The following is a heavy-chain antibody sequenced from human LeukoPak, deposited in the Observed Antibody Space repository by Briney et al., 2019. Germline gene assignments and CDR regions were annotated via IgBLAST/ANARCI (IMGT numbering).Heavy chain of an antibody. Sequence: SETLSLTCTVSGGSISSYYWSWIRQPPGKGLEWIGYIYYSGSTNYNPSLKSRVTISVDTSKNQFSLKLSSVTAADTAVYYCARGQQWLVRQSGYYYYMDVWGKGTTVTVSS. D-gene: IGHD6-19*01. V-gene: IGHV4-59*01. J-gene: IGHJ6*03. CDR3: ARGQQWLVRQSGYYYYMDV. CDR1: GGSISSYY. CDR2: IYYSGST.